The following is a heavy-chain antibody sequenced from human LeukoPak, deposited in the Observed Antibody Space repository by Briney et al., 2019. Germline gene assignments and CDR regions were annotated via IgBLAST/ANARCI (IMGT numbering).Heavy chain of an antibody. D-gene: IGHD3-22*01. Sequence: ASVKVSCKASGYTFTGYYMHWVRQAPGQGLEWMGWINPYSGGTNCARKFQGRVTMTRDSSISTAYMELSSLRSDDTAVYYCARENDSGQNDYWGQGTLVTVSS. CDR3: ARENDSGQNDY. V-gene: IGHV1-2*02. CDR2: INPYSGGT. J-gene: IGHJ4*02. CDR1: GYTFTGYY.